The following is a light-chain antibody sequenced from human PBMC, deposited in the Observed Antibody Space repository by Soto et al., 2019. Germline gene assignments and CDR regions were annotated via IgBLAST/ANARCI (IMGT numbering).Light chain of an antibody. V-gene: IGKV3-15*01. CDR1: QSVGSN. CDR2: GAS. J-gene: IGKJ2*01. CDR3: RQYTHWTYT. Sequence: EIVMTQSPATLSVSPGERASLSCRASQSVGSNLAWYQQTAGQAPRLLIYGASTRATGITARFSRSGSGTEFTLTISSLQSEDGAVYSCRQYTHWTYTFGQRTQLQIE.